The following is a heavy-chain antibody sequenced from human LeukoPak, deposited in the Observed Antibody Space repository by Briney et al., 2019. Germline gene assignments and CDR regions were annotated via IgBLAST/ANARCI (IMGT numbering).Heavy chain of an antibody. D-gene: IGHD1-26*01. CDR1: GYSFTNYW. V-gene: IGHV5-51*01. J-gene: IGHJ4*02. Sequence: GESLKISCKGSGYSFTNYWIGWVRQTPGKGLEWMGVINPDDSEIKYSPSFQGQVTISADKSISTAYLQWSSLKASDTAMYYCARPPDPYSGIDYWGQGTLVTVSS. CDR3: ARPPDPYSGIDY. CDR2: INPDDSEI.